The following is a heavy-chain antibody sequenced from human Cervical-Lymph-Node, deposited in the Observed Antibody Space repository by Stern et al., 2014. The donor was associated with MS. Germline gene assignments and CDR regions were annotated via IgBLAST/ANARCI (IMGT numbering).Heavy chain of an antibody. CDR1: GFRFTDYY. CDR2: INPKNGDT. V-gene: IGHV1-2*02. D-gene: IGHD5-24*01. CDR3: GRGIKTFDP. J-gene: IGHJ5*02. Sequence: VQLLPSGAEVKKPGASVKVSCETSGFRFTDYYIHWVRQAPGQGLEWMGCINPKNGDTHSAQKFQGRFTMTRDTSISTGYMELNSLKSDDTAMYYCGRGIKTFDPWGQGTLVTVSS.